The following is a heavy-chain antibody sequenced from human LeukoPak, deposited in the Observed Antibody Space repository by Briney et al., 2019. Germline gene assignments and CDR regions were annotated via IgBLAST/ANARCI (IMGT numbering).Heavy chain of an antibody. Sequence: SETLSLTCTVSGGSISSYYWSWIRQPPGKGLEWIGYIYYSGSTNYSPSLKSRVTISVDTSKNQFSLKLSSVTAADTAVYYCARDRRDYMDVWGKGTTVTISS. V-gene: IGHV4-59*01. CDR2: IYYSGST. CDR3: ARDRRDYMDV. J-gene: IGHJ6*03. CDR1: GGSISSYY.